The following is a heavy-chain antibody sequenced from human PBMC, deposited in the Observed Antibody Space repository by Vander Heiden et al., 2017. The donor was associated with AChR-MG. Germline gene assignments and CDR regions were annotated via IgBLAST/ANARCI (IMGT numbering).Heavy chain of an antibody. J-gene: IGHJ4*02. CDR2: ISWNSGSI. CDR3: AKEDGSGSYYGPQPFDY. D-gene: IGHD3-10*01. V-gene: IGHV3-9*01. Sequence: EVQLVESGGGLVQPGRSLRLSCAASGFTFDDSAMHWVRQAPGKGLEWVSGISWNSGSIGYADSVKGRFTISRDNAKNSLYLQMNSLRAEDTALYYCAKEDGSGSYYGPQPFDYWGQGTLVTVSS. CDR1: GFTFDDSA.